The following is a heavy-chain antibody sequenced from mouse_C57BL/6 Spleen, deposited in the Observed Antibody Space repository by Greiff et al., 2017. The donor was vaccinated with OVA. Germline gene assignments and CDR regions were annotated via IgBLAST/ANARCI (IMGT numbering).Heavy chain of an antibody. CDR3: ARYFYYGSSLDY. Sequence: EVKVVESGGGLVQPGGSLSLSCAASGFTFTDYYMSWVRQPPGKALEWLGFIRNKANGYTTEYSASVKGRFTISRDNSQSILYLQMNALRAEDSATYYCARYFYYGSSLDYWGQGTTLTVSS. J-gene: IGHJ2*01. CDR1: GFTFTDYY. CDR2: IRNKANGYTT. V-gene: IGHV7-3*01. D-gene: IGHD1-1*01.